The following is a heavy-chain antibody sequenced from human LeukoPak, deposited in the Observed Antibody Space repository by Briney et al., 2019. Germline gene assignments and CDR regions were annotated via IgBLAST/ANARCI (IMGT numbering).Heavy chain of an antibody. V-gene: IGHV3-23*01. Sequence: PGGSLRLSCAASGFTFSSYAMSWVRQAPGKGLEWVSAISGSGGSTYYADSVKGRFTISRDNAKNSLYPQMNSLRAEDTAVYYCARAHYDSSGYPGPFDYWGQGTLVTVSS. CDR2: ISGSGGST. J-gene: IGHJ4*02. D-gene: IGHD3-22*01. CDR3: ARAHYDSSGYPGPFDY. CDR1: GFTFSSYA.